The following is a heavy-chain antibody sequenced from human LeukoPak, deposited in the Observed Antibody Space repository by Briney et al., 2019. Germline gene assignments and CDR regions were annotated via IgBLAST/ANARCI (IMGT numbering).Heavy chain of an antibody. CDR1: GYTFTGYY. J-gene: IGHJ4*02. CDR2: INPNSGDT. V-gene: IGHV1-2*02. D-gene: IGHD6-6*01. CDR3: ARDYSSSPGYFDY. Sequence: AASVKVSCKASGYTFTGYYMHWVRQAPGQGLEWMGWINPNSGDTNYAEKFQGRVTMTRDTSISTAYMDLRRLRSDDTAVYYCARDYSSSPGYFDYWGQGTLVTVSS.